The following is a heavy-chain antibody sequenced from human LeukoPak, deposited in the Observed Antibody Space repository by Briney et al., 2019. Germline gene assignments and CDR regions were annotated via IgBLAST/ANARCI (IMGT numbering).Heavy chain of an antibody. J-gene: IGHJ5*02. Sequence: GGSLRLSCAASGFTFSSYAMSWVRQAPGKGLEWVSAISGSGGSTYYADSVKGRFTISRDNSKNTLYLQMNSLRAEVTAVYYCAKDRRFIQLCPWGQGTLVTVSS. CDR1: GFTFSSYA. CDR3: AKDRRFIQLCP. CDR2: ISGSGGST. D-gene: IGHD5-18*01. V-gene: IGHV3-23*01.